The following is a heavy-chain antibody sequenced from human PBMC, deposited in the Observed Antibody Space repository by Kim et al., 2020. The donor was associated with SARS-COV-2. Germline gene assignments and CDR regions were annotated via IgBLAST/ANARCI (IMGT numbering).Heavy chain of an antibody. CDR3: ATRTGSYRGIAALDI. V-gene: IGHV3-23*01. CDR1: GFIFSNNA. D-gene: IGHD1-26*01. CDR2: IGVSAGST. Sequence: GGSLRLSCAASGFIFSNNAMSWVRQAPGKGLEWVSAIGVSAGSTYYADSVKGRFTISRDNSKNTVYLQMNSLRAEDTAVYYCATRTGSYRGIAALDIWGQGTLVTVSS. J-gene: IGHJ3*02.